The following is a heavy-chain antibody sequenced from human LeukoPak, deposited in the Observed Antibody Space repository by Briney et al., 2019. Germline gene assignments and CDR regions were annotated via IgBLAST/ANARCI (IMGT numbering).Heavy chain of an antibody. V-gene: IGHV3-30*18. D-gene: IGHD6-19*01. Sequence: GRSLRLSCAASGFTFSSYGMHWVRQAPGKGLEWVAVISYDGSNKYYADSVKGRFTISRDNSKNTLYLQMNSLRAEDTAVYYCAKDPEQWLPTGYYFDYWGQGTLVTVSS. CDR2: ISYDGSNK. CDR1: GFTFSSYG. CDR3: AKDPEQWLPTGYYFDY. J-gene: IGHJ4*02.